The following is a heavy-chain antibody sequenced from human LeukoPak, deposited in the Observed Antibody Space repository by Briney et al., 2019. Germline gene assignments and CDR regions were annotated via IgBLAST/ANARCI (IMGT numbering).Heavy chain of an antibody. CDR2: IIPIFGTA. Sequence: GASVTVSCKASGGTFSSYAISWVRQAPGQGLEWMGRIIPIFGTANYAQKFQGRVTITTDESTSTAYTELSSLRSEDTAVYYCARAEVFWSGPFDYWGQGTLVTVSS. V-gene: IGHV1-69*05. J-gene: IGHJ4*02. D-gene: IGHD3-3*01. CDR1: GGTFSSYA. CDR3: ARAEVFWSGPFDY.